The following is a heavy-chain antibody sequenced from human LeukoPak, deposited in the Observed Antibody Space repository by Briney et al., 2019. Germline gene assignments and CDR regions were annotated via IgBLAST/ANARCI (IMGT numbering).Heavy chain of an antibody. Sequence: SVKVSCKASGGTFSSYAISWVRQAPGQGLEWMGGIIPIFGTANYAQKFQGRVTITADESTSTAYMELSSLRSEDTAVYYCARGGYSGYDYFDYWGQGTLVTVSS. CDR2: IIPIFGTA. J-gene: IGHJ4*02. CDR1: GGTFSSYA. D-gene: IGHD5-12*01. CDR3: ARGGYSGYDYFDY. V-gene: IGHV1-69*13.